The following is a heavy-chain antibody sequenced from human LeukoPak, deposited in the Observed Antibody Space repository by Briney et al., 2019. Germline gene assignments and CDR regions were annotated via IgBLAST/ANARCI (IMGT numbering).Heavy chain of an antibody. CDR3: ARGPFVGYSGYDYVDY. V-gene: IGHV1-69*05. J-gene: IGHJ4*02. Sequence: VASVKVSCKASGGTFSSYAISWVRQAPGQGLEWMGGIIPIFGTANYAQKFQGRVTITTDESTSTAYVELSSLRSEDTAVYYCARGPFVGYSGYDYVDYWGQGTLVTVSS. D-gene: IGHD5-12*01. CDR1: GGTFSSYA. CDR2: IIPIFGTA.